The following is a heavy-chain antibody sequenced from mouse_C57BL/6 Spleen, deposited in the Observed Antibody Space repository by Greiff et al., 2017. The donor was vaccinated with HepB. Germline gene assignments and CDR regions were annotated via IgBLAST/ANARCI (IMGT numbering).Heavy chain of an antibody. Sequence: EVQRVESGEGLVKPGGSLKLSCAASGFTFSSYAMSWVRQTPEKRLEWVAYISSGGDYIYYADTVKGRFNISRDNARNTLYLQMSSLKFEDTAMYYCTRVGGWSYAMDYWGQGTSVTVSS. V-gene: IGHV5-9-1*02. D-gene: IGHD2-3*01. J-gene: IGHJ4*01. CDR1: GFTFSSYA. CDR2: ISSGGDYI. CDR3: TRVGGWSYAMDY.